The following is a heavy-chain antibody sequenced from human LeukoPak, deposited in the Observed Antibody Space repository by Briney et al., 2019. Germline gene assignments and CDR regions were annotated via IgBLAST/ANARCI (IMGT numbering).Heavy chain of an antibody. D-gene: IGHD3-22*01. CDR2: ISGSGGST. CDR1: GFTFSSYA. V-gene: IGHV3-23*01. CDR3: AKTPGATYYYDSSGYYYDDNYFDY. J-gene: IGHJ4*02. Sequence: GGSLRLSCAASGFTFSSYAMGWVRQAPGKGLEWVSAISGSGGSTYYADPVKGRFTISRDNSKNTLYLQMNSLRAEDTAVYYCAKTPGATYYYDSSGYYYDDNYFDYWGQGTLVTVSS.